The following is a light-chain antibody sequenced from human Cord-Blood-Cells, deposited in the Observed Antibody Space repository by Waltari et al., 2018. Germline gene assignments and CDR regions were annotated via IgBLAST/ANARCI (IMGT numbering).Light chain of an antibody. J-gene: IGLJ3*02. CDR2: EGS. V-gene: IGLV2-23*01. Sequence: QSALTQPASVSGSPGQSITISCTGTSSDVGSYNLVSWYQQHPGKAPKLMIYEGSKWPSGVCNRFSGSKSGNTASLTVSGLQAEDEADYYCCSYAGSSTWVFGGGTKLTIL. CDR1: SSDVGSYNL. CDR3: CSYAGSSTWV.